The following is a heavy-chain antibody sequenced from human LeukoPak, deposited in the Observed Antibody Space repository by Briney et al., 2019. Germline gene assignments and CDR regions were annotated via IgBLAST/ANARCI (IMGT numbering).Heavy chain of an antibody. CDR2: ISGSGGST. V-gene: IGHV3-23*01. D-gene: IGHD6-19*01. CDR1: GFTFSSYA. J-gene: IGHJ4*02. Sequence: TGGSLRLSCAASGFTFSSYAMSWVRQAPGKGLEWVSAISGSGGSTYYADSVKGRFTISRDNSKNTLYLQMNSLRAEDTAVYYCATNEKAVAGTRKDYWGQGTLVTVSS. CDR3: ATNEKAVAGTRKDY.